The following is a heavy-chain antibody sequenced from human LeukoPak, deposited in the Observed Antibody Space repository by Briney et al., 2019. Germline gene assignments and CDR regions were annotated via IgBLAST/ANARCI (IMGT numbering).Heavy chain of an antibody. V-gene: IGHV3-23*01. CDR3: ATEAYSSGWYPSYHIDY. J-gene: IGHJ4*02. Sequence: PGGSLRLSCAASGFTFSNYGMSWVRQAPGKGLEWVSAISGSGGSTYYADSVKGRFTISRDNSKNTLYLQMNSLRAEDTAVYYCATEAYSSGWYPSYHIDYWGQGTLVTVSS. CDR2: ISGSGGST. D-gene: IGHD6-19*01. CDR1: GFTFSNYG.